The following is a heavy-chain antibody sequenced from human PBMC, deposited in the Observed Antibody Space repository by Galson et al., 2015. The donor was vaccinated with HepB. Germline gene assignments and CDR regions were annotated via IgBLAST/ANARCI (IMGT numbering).Heavy chain of an antibody. CDR2: IYSGGST. D-gene: IGHD5-18*01. CDR3: AWTSGYSYGANDY. Sequence: SLRLSCAASGFTVSSNYMTWVRQAPGKGLEWVSVIYSGGSTYYADSVKGRFTISRDNSKNTLYLQMNSLRAEDAAVYYCAWTSGYSYGANDYWGQGTLVTVSS. V-gene: IGHV3-66*02. CDR1: GFTVSSNY. J-gene: IGHJ4*02.